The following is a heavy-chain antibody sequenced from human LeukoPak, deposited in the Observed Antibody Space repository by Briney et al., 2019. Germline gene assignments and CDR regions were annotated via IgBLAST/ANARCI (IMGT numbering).Heavy chain of an antibody. J-gene: IGHJ4*02. CDR1: GYSFTNYW. Sequence: GESLKISCQASGYSFTNYWIGWVRQMPGKGLEWMGIIYPGDSDTRYSPSFEGRVTISADKSISTAYLQWSSLKASDTAMYYCARSTYDSSGYLFDYWGQGTLVTVSS. CDR2: IYPGDSDT. CDR3: ARSTYDSSGYLFDY. D-gene: IGHD3-22*01. V-gene: IGHV5-51*01.